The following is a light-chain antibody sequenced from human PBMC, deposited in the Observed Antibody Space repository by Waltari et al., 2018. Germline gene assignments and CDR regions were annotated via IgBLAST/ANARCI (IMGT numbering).Light chain of an antibody. V-gene: IGLV2-14*03. Sequence: QSVVTQPDFVSGSPGQSIPISCTFPHTAINTYKLVSWYQKYPGKAPRLIIYDVSARPSGISSRFSGSKSGNTASLTISGLQAEDEADYYCSSFASTTTVFGGGTKVTVL. CDR3: SSFASTTTV. J-gene: IGLJ3*02. CDR2: DVS. CDR1: HTAINTYKL.